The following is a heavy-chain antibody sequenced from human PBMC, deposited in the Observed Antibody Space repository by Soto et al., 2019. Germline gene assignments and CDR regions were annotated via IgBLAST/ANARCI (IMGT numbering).Heavy chain of an antibody. V-gene: IGHV3-21*01. CDR1: GFTFSSYS. CDR3: VRDRDSRGLGFLDF. J-gene: IGHJ4*02. D-gene: IGHD6-19*01. CDR2: ISSSSSYI. Sequence: GGSLRLSCAASGFTFSSYSMNWVRQAPGKGLEWVSSISSSSSYIYYADSVKGRFTISRDNAKNTLYLEMNRLRAEDTALYYCVRDRDSRGLGFLDFWGQGTLVTVS.